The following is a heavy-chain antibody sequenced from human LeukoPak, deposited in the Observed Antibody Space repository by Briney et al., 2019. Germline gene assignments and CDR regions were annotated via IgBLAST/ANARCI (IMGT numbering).Heavy chain of an antibody. D-gene: IGHD3-10*02. J-gene: IGHJ6*04. CDR1: GFTFSSYI. Sequence: GGSLRLSCAASGFTFSSYIINWVRQAPGKGLEWVSSISSSNSYIYYADSVKGRFTISRDNAKNSLYLQMNSLRAEDTAVYYCAELGITMIGGVWGKGTTVAISS. CDR2: ISSSNSYI. CDR3: AELGITMIGGV. V-gene: IGHV3-21*01.